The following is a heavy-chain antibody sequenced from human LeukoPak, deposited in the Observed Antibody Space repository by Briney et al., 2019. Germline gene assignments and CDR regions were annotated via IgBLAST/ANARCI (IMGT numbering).Heavy chain of an antibody. CDR3: AKSWRQWLVQDYFDY. D-gene: IGHD6-19*01. Sequence: GGSLRLSCAASGFTFSSHAMSWVRQAPGKGLEWVSAISGSGGSTYYADSVKGRFTISRDNSKNTLYLQMNSLRAEDTAVYYCAKSWRQWLVQDYFDYWGQGTLVTVSS. CDR2: ISGSGGST. V-gene: IGHV3-23*01. CDR1: GFTFSSHA. J-gene: IGHJ4*02.